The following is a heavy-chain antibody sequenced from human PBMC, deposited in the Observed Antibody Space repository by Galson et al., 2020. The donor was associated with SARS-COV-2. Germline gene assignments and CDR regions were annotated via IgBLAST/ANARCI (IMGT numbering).Heavy chain of an antibody. CDR3: ARETYYDFWSGYYTAVGYGMDV. CDR2: INPSGGST. CDR1: GYTFTSYY. Sequence: ASVKVSCKASGYTFTSYYMHCVRQAPGQGLEWMGIINPSGGSTSYAQKFQGRVTMTRDTSTSTVYMELSSLRSEDTAVYYCARETYYDFWSGYYTAVGYGMDVWGQGTTVTVSS. D-gene: IGHD3-3*01. J-gene: IGHJ6*02. V-gene: IGHV1-46*03.